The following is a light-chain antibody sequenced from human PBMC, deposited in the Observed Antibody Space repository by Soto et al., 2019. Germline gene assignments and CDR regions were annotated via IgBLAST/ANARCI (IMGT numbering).Light chain of an antibody. Sequence: EIVMTQSPATLSVSPGERATLSCRASQSVNRNLAWYQQKPGQAPRLLIYAASTRATGIPARFSGSGSETEFTLTISSLQSEDFAIYYCQQYNNWWTFGQGTKVES. CDR3: QQYNNWWT. V-gene: IGKV3-15*01. J-gene: IGKJ1*01. CDR2: AAS. CDR1: QSVNRN.